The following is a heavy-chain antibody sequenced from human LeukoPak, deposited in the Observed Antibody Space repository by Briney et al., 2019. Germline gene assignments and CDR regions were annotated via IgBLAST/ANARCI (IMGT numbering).Heavy chain of an antibody. V-gene: IGHV2-70*11. CDR3: ARMDYGDYTSYYFDY. CDR1: GFSLSTSGMC. J-gene: IGHJ4*02. D-gene: IGHD4-17*01. Sequence: ESGPTLVNPTQTLTLTCTFSGFSLSTSGMCVSWIRQPPGKALEWLARIDWDDDKYYSTSLKTRLTISKDTSKNQVVLTMTNMDPVDTATYYCARMDYGDYTSYYFDYWGQGTLVTVPS. CDR2: IDWDDDK.